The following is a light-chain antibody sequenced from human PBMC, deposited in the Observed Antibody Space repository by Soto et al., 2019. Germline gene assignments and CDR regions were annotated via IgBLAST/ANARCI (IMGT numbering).Light chain of an antibody. Sequence: ETVLTQSPASLSLSAGERVTLSCRASQSVDTMVAWYQQQVGRTPRLLIYETSNRATGVPGRFSGSGSGTDFTLTISRLEPEDFAVYFCQVRTDWPPFKYTFGQGTKLEV. CDR1: QSVDTM. CDR2: ETS. V-gene: IGKV3-11*01. J-gene: IGKJ2*01. CDR3: QVRTDWPPFKYT.